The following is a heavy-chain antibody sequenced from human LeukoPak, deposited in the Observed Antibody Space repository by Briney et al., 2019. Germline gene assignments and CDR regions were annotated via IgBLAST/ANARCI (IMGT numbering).Heavy chain of an antibody. Sequence: SETLSLTCTVSGDSISSSTYYWGWIRQPPGKGLEWIGSIYYSGSTYYNPSLKSRVTISVDTSKNQFPLKLSSVTAADTAVYYCARDQKLLRSFDYWGQGTLVTVSS. CDR1: GDSISSSTYY. J-gene: IGHJ4*02. D-gene: IGHD1-26*01. CDR2: IYYSGST. V-gene: IGHV4-39*06. CDR3: ARDQKLLRSFDY.